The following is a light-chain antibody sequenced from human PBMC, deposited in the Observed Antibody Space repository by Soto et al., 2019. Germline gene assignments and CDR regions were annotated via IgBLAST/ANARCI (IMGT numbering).Light chain of an antibody. CDR3: QQRSNWPQIT. V-gene: IGKV3-15*01. CDR2: GAS. J-gene: IGKJ5*01. CDR1: QSVSSD. Sequence: EIGMTQYPSTLSVSPGERSTLSCIASQSVSSDLAWYKQKPGQAPRLLIYGASTRATGIPARFSGSGSGTEFTLTISSLQSEDFAVYYCQQRSNWPQITFGQGTLLAV.